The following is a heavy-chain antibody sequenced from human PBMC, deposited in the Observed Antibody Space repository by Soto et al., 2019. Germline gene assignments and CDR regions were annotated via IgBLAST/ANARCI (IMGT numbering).Heavy chain of an antibody. V-gene: IGHV3-48*03. J-gene: IGHJ5*02. CDR3: ARDRYDSHGFDP. Sequence: GGSLRLSCAASGFIFSNYEMNWVRQAPGKGLEWVSYISTSGFTIYYADSVRGRFTMSRDNARNSLYLQMNSLRADDTAVYYCARDRYDSHGFDPWGQGTLVTV. D-gene: IGHD5-18*01. CDR2: ISTSGFTI. CDR1: GFIFSNYE.